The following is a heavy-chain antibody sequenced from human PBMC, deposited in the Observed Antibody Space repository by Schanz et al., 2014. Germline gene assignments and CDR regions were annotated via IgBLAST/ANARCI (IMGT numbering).Heavy chain of an antibody. CDR1: GYTFTSYS. CDR3: ARLGTGMAVAGSVIDSYYYYMDV. D-gene: IGHD6-19*01. Sequence: QVQLVQSGTQVKKPGASVKVSCKASGYTFTSYSMHWVRQAPGQGLEWMGWISAYNGHTDYAQKLQGRVTLTTDTSTSTAYMELRNLRSEDTAVYYCARLGTGMAVAGSVIDSYYYYMDVWGEGTTVTVSS. J-gene: IGHJ6*03. CDR2: ISAYNGHT. V-gene: IGHV1-18*04.